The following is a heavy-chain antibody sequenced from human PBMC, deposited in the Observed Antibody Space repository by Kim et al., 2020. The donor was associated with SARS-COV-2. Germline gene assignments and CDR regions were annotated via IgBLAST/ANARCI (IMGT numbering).Heavy chain of an antibody. J-gene: IGHJ4*02. V-gene: IGHV3-23*01. CDR3: AKGRFRYAPKMYYFDY. CDR2: ISGSGGST. Sequence: GGSLRLSCAASGFTFSSYAMSWVRQAPGKGLEWVSAISGSGGSTYYADSVKGRFTISRDNSKNTLYLQMNSLRAEDTAVYYCAKGRFRYAPKMYYFDYWGQGTLVTVSS. D-gene: IGHD5-12*01. CDR1: GFTFSSYA.